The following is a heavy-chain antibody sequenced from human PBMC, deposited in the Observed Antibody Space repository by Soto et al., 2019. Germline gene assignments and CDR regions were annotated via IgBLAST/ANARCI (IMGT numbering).Heavy chain of an antibody. CDR1: RFTVSNYY. CDR3: ARAAQWLVADY. V-gene: IGHV3-66*01. D-gene: IGHD6-19*01. J-gene: IGHJ4*02. Sequence: EVQLVESGGGLVQPGGSLRLSCAASRFTVSNYYMSWVRQDPGEGLEWVSVIYSGDDTYYADSVKGRFTISRDNSKNTLYLQMNSLRAEDTAVYYCARAAQWLVADYWGQGTLVTVSS. CDR2: IYSGDDT.